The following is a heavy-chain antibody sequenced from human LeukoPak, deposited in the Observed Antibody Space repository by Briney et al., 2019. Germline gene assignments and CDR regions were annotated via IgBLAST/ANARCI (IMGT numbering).Heavy chain of an antibody. V-gene: IGHV4-59*08. CDR1: GGSISSYY. CDR2: IYYSGST. Sequence: SETLSLTCTVSGGSISSYYWSWIRQPPGKGLEWIGDIYYSGSTDYNPSLKSRVTISVDTSKNQFSLKLSSVTAADTAVYYCARQYYYDSHTFDYWGQGTLVTVSS. CDR3: ARQYYYDSHTFDY. J-gene: IGHJ4*02. D-gene: IGHD3-22*01.